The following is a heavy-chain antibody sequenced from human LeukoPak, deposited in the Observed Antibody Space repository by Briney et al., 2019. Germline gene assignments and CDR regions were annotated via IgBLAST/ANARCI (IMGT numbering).Heavy chain of an antibody. D-gene: IGHD2-15*01. J-gene: IGHJ4*02. Sequence: SETLSLTCIVSGGSISSYYWSWIRQPPGKGLEWIGHIYYSGGANYNPSARRGVTISVDMPKNQFSLKLSSVTAADKAVYYCARDVGYCSGGSCYSMAYWGQGTLVTVSS. CDR3: ARDVGYCSGGSCYSMAY. CDR2: IYYSGGA. CDR1: GGSISSYY. V-gene: IGHV4-59*01.